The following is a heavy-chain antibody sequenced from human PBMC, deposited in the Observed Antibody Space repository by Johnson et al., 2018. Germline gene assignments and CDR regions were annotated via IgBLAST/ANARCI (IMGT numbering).Heavy chain of an antibody. CDR1: RFIFSSYG. J-gene: IGHJ6*02. Sequence: VQLVETGGGVVQPGRSLRLSCAASRFIFSSYGMHCVRQAPGKGLEWVAMISYDGSNRYYADSVKGRFTISRDNSKNTRYLQMNSLRTEDRAGYYGAKGGEVSLNSDYYSYYGMDVWGQGTTVTVSS. V-gene: IGHV3-30*18. CDR2: ISYDGSNR. CDR3: AKGGEVSLNSDYYSYYGMDV. D-gene: IGHD3-16*01.